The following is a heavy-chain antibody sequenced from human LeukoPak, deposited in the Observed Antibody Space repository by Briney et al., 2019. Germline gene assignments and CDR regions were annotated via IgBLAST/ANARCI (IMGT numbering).Heavy chain of an antibody. CDR2: INPNSGGT. CDR3: ARFSRRFDP. J-gene: IGHJ5*02. V-gene: IGHV1-2*02. CDR1: GGTFNSYT. Sequence: ASVKVSCKASGGTFNSYTISWVRQAPGQGLEWMGWINPNSGGTNYAQKFQGRVTMTRDTSISTAYMELSRLRSDDTAVYYCARFSRRFDPWGQGTLVTVSS.